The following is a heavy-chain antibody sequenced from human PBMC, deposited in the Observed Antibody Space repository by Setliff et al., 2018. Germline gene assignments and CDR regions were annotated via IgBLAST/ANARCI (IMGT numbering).Heavy chain of an antibody. D-gene: IGHD3-10*01. CDR3: ARAGGYYGSGSYYNDGWFDP. CDR1: GESFSGHY. V-gene: IGHV4-4*09. CDR2: IYTSGTA. J-gene: IGHJ5*02. Sequence: SSETLSLTCAVYGESFSGHYWTWIRQPPGKGLEWIGYIYTSGTAIYNPSLRSRVTISVDMSKKQFSLKLSSVTAADTAVYYCARAGGYYGSGSYYNDGWFDPWGQGTLVTVSS.